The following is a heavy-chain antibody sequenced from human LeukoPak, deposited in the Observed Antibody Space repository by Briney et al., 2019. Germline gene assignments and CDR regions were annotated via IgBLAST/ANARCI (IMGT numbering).Heavy chain of an antibody. V-gene: IGHV1-2*02. Sequence: ASVKVSCKASGYTFTGYYMHWVRQAPGQGLEWMGWINPNSGGTNYAQKFQGRVTMTRDTSISTAYMELSSLRSEDTAVYYCAREVALIKGTEWFGEMNYYYYMDVWGKGTTVTISS. CDR3: AREVALIKGTEWFGEMNYYYYMDV. J-gene: IGHJ6*03. CDR2: INPNSGGT. D-gene: IGHD3-10*01. CDR1: GYTFTGYY.